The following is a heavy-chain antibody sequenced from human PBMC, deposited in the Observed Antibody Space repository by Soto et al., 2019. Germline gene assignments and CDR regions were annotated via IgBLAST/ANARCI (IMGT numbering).Heavy chain of an antibody. CDR1: GGSISSYY. D-gene: IGHD3-10*01. CDR3: ARDRPYGSGIEFWY. CDR2: IYYSGST. J-gene: IGHJ4*02. V-gene: IGHV4-59*01. Sequence: SETLSLTCTVSGGSISSYYWSWIRQPPGKGLEWIGYIYYSGSTNYNPSLKSRVTISVDTSKNQFSLKLSSVTAADTAVYYCARDRPYGSGIEFWYWGQGTLVTVSS.